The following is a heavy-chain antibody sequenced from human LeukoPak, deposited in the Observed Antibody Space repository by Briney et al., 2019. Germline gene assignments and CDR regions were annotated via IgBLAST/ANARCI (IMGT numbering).Heavy chain of an antibody. CDR2: ISAYNGNT. V-gene: IGHV1-18*01. D-gene: IGHD6-19*01. CDR3: ARNPGRAVAGIHIDY. CDR1: GYTFTSYG. Sequence: ASVKVSCKASGYTFTSYGISWVRQAPGQGLEWMGWISAYNGNTNYAQKLQGRVTMTTDTSASTVYMELRSLRSDDTAVYYCARNPGRAVAGIHIDYWGQGTLVTVSS. J-gene: IGHJ4*02.